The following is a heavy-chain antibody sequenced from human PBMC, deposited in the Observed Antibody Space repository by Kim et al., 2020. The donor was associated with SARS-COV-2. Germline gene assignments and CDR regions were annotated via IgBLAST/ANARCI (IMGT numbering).Heavy chain of an antibody. CDR3: ARDITVGLASNYGLSDGMDV. CDR1: GFTVSSNY. D-gene: IGHD3-10*01. J-gene: IGHJ6*02. Sequence: GGSLRLSCAASGFTVSSNYMSWVRQAPGKGLEWVSVIYSGGSTYYADSVKGRFTISRDNSKNTLYLQMNSLRAEDTAVYYCARDITVGLASNYGLSDGMDVWGQGTTVTVSS. V-gene: IGHV3-53*01. CDR2: IYSGGST.